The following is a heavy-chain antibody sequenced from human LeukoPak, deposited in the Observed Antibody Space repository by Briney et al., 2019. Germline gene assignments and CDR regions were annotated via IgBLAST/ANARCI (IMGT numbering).Heavy chain of an antibody. D-gene: IGHD6-19*01. CDR1: GFTFGDYA. Sequence: PGGSLRLSCTASGFTFGDYAMSWFRQGPGKGLEWVGFIRSKAYGGTTEYAASVKGRSTISRDDSKSIAYLQMNSLKTEDTAVYYCTGGTSIAVPWSFDYWGQGTLVTVSS. CDR3: TGGTSIAVPWSFDY. J-gene: IGHJ4*02. CDR2: IRSKAYGGTT. V-gene: IGHV3-49*03.